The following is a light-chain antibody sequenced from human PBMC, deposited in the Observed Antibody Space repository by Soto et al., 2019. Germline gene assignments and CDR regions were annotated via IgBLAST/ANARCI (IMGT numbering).Light chain of an antibody. Sequence: QPVLTQPPSASGTPGQRVTISCSGSNSNIGSKSVNWYQQLPGTAPKLLIDSNNERPSGVPDRFSGSKSGTSASLAISGLQSEDEADYYCAAWDGSLNTYVFGTGTKLTVL. CDR1: NSNIGSKS. V-gene: IGLV1-44*01. CDR2: SNN. J-gene: IGLJ1*01. CDR3: AAWDGSLNTYV.